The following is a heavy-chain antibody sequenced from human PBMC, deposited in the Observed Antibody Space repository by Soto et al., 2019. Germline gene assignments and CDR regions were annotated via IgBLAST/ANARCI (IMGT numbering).Heavy chain of an antibody. J-gene: IGHJ5*01. D-gene: IGHD2-15*01. CDR3: ARGRYCLTGRCFPNWFDS. CDR2: IYKSATT. Sequence: PSETLSLTCSASGDSISTVDYFWAWIRQPPGQALEYIGYIYKSATTYYNPSFERRVAISLDTSKSQFSLNVTSVTAADTAVYFCARGRYCLTGRCFPNWFDSWGQGTLVTVSS. V-gene: IGHV4-30-4*01. CDR1: GDSISTVDYF.